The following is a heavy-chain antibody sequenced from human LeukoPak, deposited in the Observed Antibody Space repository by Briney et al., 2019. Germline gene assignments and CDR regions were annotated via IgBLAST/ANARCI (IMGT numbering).Heavy chain of an antibody. D-gene: IGHD1-26*01. J-gene: IGHJ4*02. CDR3: AREKVGATRYFDY. Sequence: GGSLRLSCAASGFIFSDYWMHWVRQAPGKGLEWVAVIWYDGSNKYYADSVKGRFTISRDNSKNTLYLQMNSLRAEDTAVYYCAREKVGATRYFDYWGQGTLVTVSS. V-gene: IGHV3-33*08. CDR1: GFIFSDYW. CDR2: IWYDGSNK.